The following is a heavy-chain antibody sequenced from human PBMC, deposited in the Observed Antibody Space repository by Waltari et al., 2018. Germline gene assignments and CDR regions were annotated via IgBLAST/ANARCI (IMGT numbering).Heavy chain of an antibody. D-gene: IGHD6-6*01. CDR1: GFTFSSYG. CDR2: IRYDGSNK. CDR3: AKDRAARTPYYFDY. Sequence: QVQLVESGGGVVQPGGSLRLSCAASGFTFSSYGMHWVRQAPGKGLEWVAFIRYDGSNKYYADAVKCRFTISRDNSKNTLYLQMNSLRAEDTAVYYCAKDRAARTPYYFDYWGQGTLVTVSS. V-gene: IGHV3-30*02. J-gene: IGHJ4*02.